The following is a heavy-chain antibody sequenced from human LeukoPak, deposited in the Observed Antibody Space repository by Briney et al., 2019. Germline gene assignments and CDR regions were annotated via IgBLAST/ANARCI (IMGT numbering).Heavy chain of an antibody. J-gene: IGHJ4*02. CDR3: ALSVSGTLIN. CDR1: GFSFSRSW. D-gene: IGHD6-19*01. CDR2: VNSDGKTT. Sequence: PGGSLRLSCAASGFSFSRSWMHWVRQTPGKGLVWVSRVNSDGKTTTYADTVKGRFTISRDNAKNTMYLQMNSLTAEDTAVYFCALSVSGTLINWGQRTLVTVSS. V-gene: IGHV3-74*01.